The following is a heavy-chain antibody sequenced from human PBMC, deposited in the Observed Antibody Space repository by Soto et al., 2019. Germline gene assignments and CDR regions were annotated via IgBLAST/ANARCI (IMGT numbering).Heavy chain of an antibody. V-gene: IGHV3-48*03. CDR3: APRKSGSFNIGAFDI. CDR2: ISKNGIDI. J-gene: IGHJ3*02. CDR1: GFSFSTYE. Sequence: GGSLRLSCAASGFSFSTYEMNWVRQAPGKGLEWVSSISKNGIDIYYADSVKGRFTISRDNANNSLFLQMNSLRAEDTAVYYCAPRKSGSFNIGAFDIWGQGTMVTVPS. D-gene: IGHD3-10*01.